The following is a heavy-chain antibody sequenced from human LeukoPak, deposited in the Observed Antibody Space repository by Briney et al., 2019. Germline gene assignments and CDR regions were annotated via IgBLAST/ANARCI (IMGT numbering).Heavy chain of an antibody. V-gene: IGHV3-66*01. CDR1: GFTVRTNY. J-gene: IGHJ4*02. D-gene: IGHD2-15*01. CDR2: IYSDGST. Sequence: GGSLRLSCAASGFTVRTNYMRWVRQVPGKGLEWVSVIYSDGSTYSADSVRGRFTISRDNSKNTVYLQMNSLRAEDTAVYYCATIVPDVPATLTFDFWGQGSLVTVSS. CDR3: ATIVPDVPATLTFDF.